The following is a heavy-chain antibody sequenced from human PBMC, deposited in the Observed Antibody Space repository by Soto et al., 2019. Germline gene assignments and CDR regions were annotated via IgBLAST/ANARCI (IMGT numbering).Heavy chain of an antibody. CDR3: ANPFPYSSSFGDWFDP. CDR1: GFTFSSYA. J-gene: IGHJ5*02. D-gene: IGHD6-6*01. CDR2: ISGSGGST. V-gene: IGHV3-23*01. Sequence: GGSLRLSCAASGFTFSSYAMSWVRQAPGKGLEWVSAISGSGGSTYYADSVKGRFTISRDNSKNTLYLQMNSLRAEDTAVYYCANPFPYSSSFGDWFDPWGQGTLVTVSS.